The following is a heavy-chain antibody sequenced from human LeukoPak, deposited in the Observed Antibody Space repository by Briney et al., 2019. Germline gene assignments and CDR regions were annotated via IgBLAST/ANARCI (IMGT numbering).Heavy chain of an antibody. Sequence: PGRSLRLSCAASGFTFSSYGMHWVRQAPGQGLQWVAVISYDGSSEYYADSVKGRFIISRDNSKNTLYLQVNSLRAEDTAVYYCAKDSDIAVAGTDDAFDLWGQGTMVTVSS. CDR2: ISYDGSSE. CDR1: GFTFSSYG. J-gene: IGHJ3*01. D-gene: IGHD6-19*01. V-gene: IGHV3-30*18. CDR3: AKDSDIAVAGTDDAFDL.